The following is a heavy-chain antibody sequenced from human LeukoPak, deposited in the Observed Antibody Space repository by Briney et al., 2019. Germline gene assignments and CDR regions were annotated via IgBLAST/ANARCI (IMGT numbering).Heavy chain of an antibody. CDR3: ARGPAGAGEDY. J-gene: IGHJ4*02. V-gene: IGHV1-46*01. CDR1: GYTFTSYY. D-gene: IGHD1-26*01. CDR2: IHPSGGST. Sequence: ASVKVSCKASGYTFTSYYIHWVRRAPGQGLEWMGVIHPSGGSTTYTQNFQGRLTMTRDMSTSTVYMDLSSLTSEDTAFYYCARGPAGAGEDYWGQGTLVTVSS.